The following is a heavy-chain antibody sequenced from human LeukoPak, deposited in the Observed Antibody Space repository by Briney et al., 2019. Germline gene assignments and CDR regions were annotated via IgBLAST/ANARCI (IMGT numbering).Heavy chain of an antibody. V-gene: IGHV3-23*01. CDR1: GFTFSSYA. J-gene: IGHJ4*02. Sequence: GGSLRLSCAASGFTFSSYAMSWVRQAPGKGLEWVSAISGSGGSTYYVDSVKGRFTISRDNSKNTLYLQMNSLRAEDTAVYYCAKSGKRYSGSYYSDYWGQGTLVTVSS. CDR2: ISGSGGST. CDR3: AKSGKRYSGSYYSDY. D-gene: IGHD1-26*01.